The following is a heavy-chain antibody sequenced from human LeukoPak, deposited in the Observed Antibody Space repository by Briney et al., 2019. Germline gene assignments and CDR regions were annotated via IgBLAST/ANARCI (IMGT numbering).Heavy chain of an antibody. V-gene: IGHV1-18*01. CDR2: ISAYNGNT. Sequence: GASVKVSCKASGYTFTSYGISWVRQAPGQGLEWMGWISAYNGNTNYAQKLQGRVTMTTDTSTSTAYMELRSLRSDDTAVYYCARKFSNYCSGSRRFYVNFRHWGRGTRVSLSS. CDR1: GYTFTSYG. J-gene: IGHJ4*02. D-gene: IGHD2-15*01. CDR3: ARKFSNYCSGSRRFYVNFRH.